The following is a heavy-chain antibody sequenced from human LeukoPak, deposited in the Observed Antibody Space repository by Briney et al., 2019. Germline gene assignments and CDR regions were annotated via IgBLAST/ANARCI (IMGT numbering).Heavy chain of an antibody. J-gene: IGHJ4*02. CDR1: GYTFTGCY. D-gene: IGHD3-10*01. Sequence: GASVKVSCKASGYTFTGCYMHWVRQAPGQGLEWMGRINPNSGGTNYAQKFQGRVTMTRDTSISTAYMELSRLRSDDTAVYYCARDQPHGESDYWGQGTLVTVSS. V-gene: IGHV1-2*06. CDR2: INPNSGGT. CDR3: ARDQPHGESDY.